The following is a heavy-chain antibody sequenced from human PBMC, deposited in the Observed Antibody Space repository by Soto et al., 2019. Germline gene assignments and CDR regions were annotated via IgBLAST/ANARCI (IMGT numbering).Heavy chain of an antibody. D-gene: IGHD6-19*01. Sequence: PSETLSLTCAVSGGSISSSNWWSWVRQPPGKGLEWIGEIYHSGSTNYNPSLKSRVTISVDKSKNQFSLKLSSVTAADTAVYYCASRGIAVAGFSDYWGQGTLVTVSS. CDR2: IYHSGST. V-gene: IGHV4-4*02. J-gene: IGHJ4*02. CDR1: GGSISSSNW. CDR3: ASRGIAVAGFSDY.